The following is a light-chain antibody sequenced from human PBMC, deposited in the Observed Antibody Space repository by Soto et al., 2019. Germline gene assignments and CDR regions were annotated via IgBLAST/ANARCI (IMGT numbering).Light chain of an antibody. CDR3: QQYNNWPWT. Sequence: EIVLTRSPATLSLSPGERATLSFRASQSVSSYLAWYQQKPGQAPRLLIYDASNRATGIPARFSGSGSGTDFTLTISSLQSEDFAVYYCQQYNNWPWTFGQGTKVDIK. CDR1: QSVSSY. CDR2: DAS. J-gene: IGKJ1*01. V-gene: IGKV3-11*01.